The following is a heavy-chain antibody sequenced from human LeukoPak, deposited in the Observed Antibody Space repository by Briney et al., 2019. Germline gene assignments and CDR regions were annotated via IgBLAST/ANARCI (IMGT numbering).Heavy chain of an antibody. CDR3: ARDTFEPLVIDF. CDR1: GFSFRRYA. V-gene: IGHV3-21*05. D-gene: IGHD6-13*01. J-gene: IGHJ4*02. Sequence: PGGSLRLSCAASGFSFRRYAMNWVRQARGKGLEWVAYVNAESTDILYADSVRGRFTIYRDNAKNSLYLQMKSLRAEDRGVYYCARDTFEPLVIDFWGQGTLVTVSS. CDR2: VNAESTDI.